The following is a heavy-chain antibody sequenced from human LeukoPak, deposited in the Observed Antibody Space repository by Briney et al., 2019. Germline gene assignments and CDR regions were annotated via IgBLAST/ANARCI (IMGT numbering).Heavy chain of an antibody. V-gene: IGHV4-59*01. J-gene: IGHJ6*02. CDR1: GGSISSYY. D-gene: IGHD3-22*01. Sequence: PSETLSLTCTVSGGSISSYYWSWIRQPPGKGLEWIGYIYYSGSTNYNPSLKSRVTISVDTSKNQFSLKLSSVTAADTAVYYCARDLDSSGYTRFDGMDVWGQGTTVTVSS. CDR3: ARDLDSSGYTRFDGMDV. CDR2: IYYSGST.